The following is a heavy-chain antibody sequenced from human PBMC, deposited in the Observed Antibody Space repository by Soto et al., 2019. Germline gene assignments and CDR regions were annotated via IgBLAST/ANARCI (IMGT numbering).Heavy chain of an antibody. CDR2: MYYSGIT. Sequence: SETLSLTCTVSGAPVTSETHFWTWIRQAPGKGLEWIGYMYYSGITNLNPALKSRVTLSVDRSRNQFSLSLNSVTAADTAVYYCARGTKQLYYFDYWGQGTLVTVSS. V-gene: IGHV4-61*01. D-gene: IGHD6-6*01. CDR1: GAPVTSETHF. J-gene: IGHJ4*02. CDR3: ARGTKQLYYFDY.